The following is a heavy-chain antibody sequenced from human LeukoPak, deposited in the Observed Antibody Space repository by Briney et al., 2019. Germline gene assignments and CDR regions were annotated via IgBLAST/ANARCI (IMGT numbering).Heavy chain of an antibody. D-gene: IGHD3-16*01. Sequence: GRSLRLSCGASGFTFSTYGMHWVRQAPGKGLEWVAVISYDGSNKYYADSVKGRFTISRDNSQNTLYLQMNSLRTEDTAVYYCARDLRSGGYWGQGTLVTVSS. CDR1: GFTFSTYG. CDR2: ISYDGSNK. V-gene: IGHV3-30*03. J-gene: IGHJ4*02. CDR3: ARDLRSGGY.